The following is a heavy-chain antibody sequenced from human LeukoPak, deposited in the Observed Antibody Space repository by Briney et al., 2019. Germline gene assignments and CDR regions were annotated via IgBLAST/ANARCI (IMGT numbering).Heavy chain of an antibody. V-gene: IGHV4-34*01. CDR1: GGSFSGYY. CDR2: INHSGST. D-gene: IGHD1-1*01. Sequence: SETLSLTCAVYGGSFSGYYWSWIRQPPGKGLEWIGEINHSGSTNYNPSLKSRVAISVDTSKNQLSLKLSSVTAADTAVYYCATGGDSGTTFWRPVFTYAFDIWGQGTMVTVSS. CDR3: ATGGDSGTTFWRPVFTYAFDI. J-gene: IGHJ3*02.